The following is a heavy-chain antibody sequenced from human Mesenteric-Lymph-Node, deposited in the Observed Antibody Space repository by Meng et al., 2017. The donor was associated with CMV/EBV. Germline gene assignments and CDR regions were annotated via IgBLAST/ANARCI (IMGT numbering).Heavy chain of an antibody. CDR3: ASDLVVLPTTQGFDY. CDR1: GYTFTGYY. J-gene: IGHJ4*02. CDR2: INPNSGGT. Sequence: ASVKVSCKASGYTFTGYYMHWVRQAPGQGLEWMGWINPNSGGTNYAQKFQGRATMTRDTSISTAYTDLSSLRSDDTAVYYCASDLVVLPTTQGFDYWGQGTLVTVSS. D-gene: IGHD2-2*01. V-gene: IGHV1-2*02.